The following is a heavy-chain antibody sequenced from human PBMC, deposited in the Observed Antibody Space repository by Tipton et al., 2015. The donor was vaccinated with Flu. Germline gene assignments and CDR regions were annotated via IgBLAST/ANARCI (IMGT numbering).Heavy chain of an antibody. Sequence: SLRLSCAASGFTFSNAWTSWVRQAPGKGLEWVSSISSSSSYIYYADSVKGRFTISRDNAKNSLYLQMNSLRAEDTAVYYCARDRVDTAMVTTDYYYYYYMDVWGKGTTVTVSS. CDR3: ARDRVDTAMVTTDYYYYYYMDV. CDR1: GFTFSNAW. J-gene: IGHJ6*03. CDR2: ISSSSSYI. V-gene: IGHV3-21*01. D-gene: IGHD5-18*01.